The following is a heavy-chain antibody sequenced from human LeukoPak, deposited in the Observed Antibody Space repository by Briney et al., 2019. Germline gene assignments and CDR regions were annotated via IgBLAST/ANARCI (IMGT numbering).Heavy chain of an antibody. V-gene: IGHV1-18*01. CDR3: ARESEYSRSVVMEY. J-gene: IGHJ4*02. D-gene: IGHD6-6*01. CDR2: ISAYNGNT. Sequence: ASVKVSCKASGYTFTTYGISWVRQAPGQGLEWMGWISAYNGNTNYAQKVQDRVTMTRDTSTSTAYMELRSLTSDDTAVYYCARESEYSRSVVMEYWGQGTLVTVSS. CDR1: GYTFTTYG.